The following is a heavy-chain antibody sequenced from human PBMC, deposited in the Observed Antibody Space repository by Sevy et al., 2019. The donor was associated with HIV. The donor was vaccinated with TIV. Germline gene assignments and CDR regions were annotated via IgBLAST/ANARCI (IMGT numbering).Heavy chain of an antibody. CDR3: AREVRGGHFYYGMDV. D-gene: IGHD3-10*01. J-gene: IGHJ6*02. CDR2: IYSGGRT. CDR1: GFTVSSNY. Sequence: GGSLRLSCAASGFTVSSNYMSWVRQAPGKGLEWVSVIYSGGRTYYADSVKGRFTISRDNSKNTLYLQMNSLRAEDTAVYYCAREVRGGHFYYGMDVWGQGTTVTVSS. V-gene: IGHV3-53*01.